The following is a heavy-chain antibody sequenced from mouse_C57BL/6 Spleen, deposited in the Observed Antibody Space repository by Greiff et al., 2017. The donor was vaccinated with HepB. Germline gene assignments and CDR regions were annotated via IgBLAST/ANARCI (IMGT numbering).Heavy chain of an antibody. Sequence: QVQLQQPGAELVMPGASVKLSCKASGYTFTSYWMHWVKQRPGQGLEWIGEIDPSDSYTNYNQKFKGKSTLTVDKSSSTAYMQLSRLTSEDSAVYYCAKEGGNWRYFDVWGTGTTVTVSS. J-gene: IGHJ1*03. CDR3: AKEGGNWRYFDV. D-gene: IGHD2-1*01. V-gene: IGHV1-69*01. CDR2: IDPSDSYT. CDR1: GYTFTSYW.